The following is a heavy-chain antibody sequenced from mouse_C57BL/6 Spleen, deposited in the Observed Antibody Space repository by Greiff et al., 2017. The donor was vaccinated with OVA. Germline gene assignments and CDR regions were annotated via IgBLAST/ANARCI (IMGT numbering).Heavy chain of an antibody. CDR2: IDPSDSET. Sequence: QVQLQQPGAELVRPGSSVKLSCKASGYTFTSYWMHWVKQRPIQGLEWIGNIDPSDSETHYNQKFKDKATLTVDKSSSTAYMQLSSLTSEDSAVYYCARYGGYSNYAYFDYWGQGTTLTVSS. J-gene: IGHJ2*01. CDR3: ARYGGYSNYAYFDY. V-gene: IGHV1-52*01. D-gene: IGHD2-5*01. CDR1: GYTFTSYW.